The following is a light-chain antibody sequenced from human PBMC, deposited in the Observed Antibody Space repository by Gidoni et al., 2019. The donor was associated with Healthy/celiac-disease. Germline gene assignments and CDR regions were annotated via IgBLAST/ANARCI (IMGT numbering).Light chain of an antibody. Sequence: DIVFTQSPRTLSLSPGERATLSCRASQSVSSSYLAWYQQKPGQAPRLLIYGASSRATGIPDRFSGSGSGTDFTLTISRLEPEDFAVYYCQQYGSSPPGVTFGQGTRLEIK. J-gene: IGKJ5*01. CDR3: QQYGSSPPGVT. V-gene: IGKV3-20*01. CDR2: GAS. CDR1: QSVSSSY.